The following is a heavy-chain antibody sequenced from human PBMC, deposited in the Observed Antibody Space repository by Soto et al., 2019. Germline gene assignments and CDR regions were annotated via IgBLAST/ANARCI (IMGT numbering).Heavy chain of an antibody. CDR1: GYTLTELS. J-gene: IGHJ4*02. D-gene: IGHD5-18*01. CDR2: INPNSGGT. V-gene: IGHV1-2*04. Sequence: ASVKVSCKVSGYTLTELSMHWVRQAPGQGLEWMGWINPNSGGTNYAQKFQGWVTMTRDTSISTAYMELSRLRSDDTAVYYCARGDTAMGSNDYWGQGTLVTVSS. CDR3: ARGDTAMGSNDY.